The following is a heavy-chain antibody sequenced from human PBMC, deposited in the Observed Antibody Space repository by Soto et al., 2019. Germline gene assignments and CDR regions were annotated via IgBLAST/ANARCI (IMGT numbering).Heavy chain of an antibody. Sequence: DRQDPGSGLEGVSGPSGSGGCTYFVDTEKGRFTISRDNSKNTLYLQMNSLRAEDTAVYYCAKKRGGTFFGVVINWLDPCG. CDR3: AKKRGGTFFGVVINWLDP. J-gene: IGHJ5*02. V-gene: IGHV3-23*01. CDR2: PSGSGGCT. D-gene: IGHD3-3*01.